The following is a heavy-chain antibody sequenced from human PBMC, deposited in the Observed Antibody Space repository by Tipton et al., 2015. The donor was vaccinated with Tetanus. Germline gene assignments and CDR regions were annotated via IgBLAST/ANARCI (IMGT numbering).Heavy chain of an antibody. Sequence: TLSLTCTVSGGSISDKKYYWGWIRQPPGRGLEWIASIYFEGSTYYSPSLKSRVTIAVDRSQNVFSLNLTSVTAADTAVYYCARHLYGYWFDPLGQGALVTVSS. D-gene: IGHD3-10*01. J-gene: IGHJ5*02. CDR3: ARHLYGYWFDP. CDR2: IYFEGST. V-gene: IGHV4-39*01. CDR1: GGSISDKKYY.